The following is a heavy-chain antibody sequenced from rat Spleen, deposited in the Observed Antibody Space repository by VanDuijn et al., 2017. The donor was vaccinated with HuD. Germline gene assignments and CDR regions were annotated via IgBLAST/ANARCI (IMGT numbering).Heavy chain of an antibody. V-gene: IGHV5-46*01. D-gene: IGHD1-2*01. CDR3: TSIALFDY. J-gene: IGHJ2*01. Sequence: EVQLVKSGGGLVQPGRSLKLSCVASGFTFSSFAMAWVRQAPKKGLEWVATITNTGGSTYYPDSVKGRFTISRDNAKSNIYLQMNSLRSEDTATYYCTSIALFDYWGQGVMVTVSS. CDR1: GFTFSSFA. CDR2: ITNTGGST.